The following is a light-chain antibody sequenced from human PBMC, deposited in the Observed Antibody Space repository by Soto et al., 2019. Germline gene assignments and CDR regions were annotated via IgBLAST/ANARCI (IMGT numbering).Light chain of an antibody. J-gene: IGKJ1*01. Sequence: DIVITQSPLSLSVTPGEPASMSCRSSQSLLHSNGYNYLDWYLQKPGQSPQLLIYLGSNRSSGVPDRFSGSGSGTDFTLKISRVEAEDVGVYYCMQALQTPWTFGQGTKVDI. V-gene: IGKV2-28*01. CDR3: MQALQTPWT. CDR1: QSLLHSNGYNY. CDR2: LGS.